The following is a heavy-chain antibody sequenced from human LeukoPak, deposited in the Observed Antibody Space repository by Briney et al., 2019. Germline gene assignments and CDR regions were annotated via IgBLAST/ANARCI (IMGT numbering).Heavy chain of an antibody. D-gene: IGHD2-2*01. Sequence: SETLSLTCAVSGYSISSGYYWGWIRQPPGKGLEWIGSIYHSGSTYYNPSPKSRVTISVDTSKNQFSLKLSSVTAADTAVYYCARESLLGYCSSTSCYASGFDPWGQGTLVTVSS. V-gene: IGHV4-38-2*01. CDR2: IYHSGST. CDR3: ARESLLGYCSSTSCYASGFDP. J-gene: IGHJ5*02. CDR1: GYSISSGYY.